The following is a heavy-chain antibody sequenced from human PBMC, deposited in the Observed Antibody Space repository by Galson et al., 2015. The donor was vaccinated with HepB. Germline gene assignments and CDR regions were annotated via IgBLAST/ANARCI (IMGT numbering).Heavy chain of an antibody. CDR2: IYYNGDT. CDR3: ARHPGRGSVGYAFDL. CDR1: HGSINNYY. V-gene: IGHV4-59*08. Sequence: LSLTCSVSHGSINNYYWSWIRQSPGNRLEWIGYIYYNGDTTYNPSLGYRVGMSVDTSVNQVSPWLTPVTAADTAVYYCARHPGRGSVGYAFDLWGQGTLVTVSA. D-gene: IGHD2-2*01. J-gene: IGHJ4*02.